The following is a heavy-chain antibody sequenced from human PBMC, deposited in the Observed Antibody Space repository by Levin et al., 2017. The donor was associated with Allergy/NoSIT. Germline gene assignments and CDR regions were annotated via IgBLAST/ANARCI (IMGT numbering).Heavy chain of an antibody. D-gene: IGHD4-11*01. V-gene: IGHV3-7*01. Sequence: PGGSLRLSCAASGFTFSSYWMSWVRQAPGKGLEWVANIKQDGSEKYYVDSVKGRFTISRDNAKNSLYLQMNSLRAEDTAVYYCARAPTVREDNWFDPWGQGTLVTVSS. CDR1: GFTFSSYW. CDR2: IKQDGSEK. J-gene: IGHJ5*02. CDR3: ARAPTVREDNWFDP.